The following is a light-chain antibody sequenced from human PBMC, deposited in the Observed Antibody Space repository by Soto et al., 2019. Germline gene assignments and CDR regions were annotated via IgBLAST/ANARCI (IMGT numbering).Light chain of an antibody. CDR3: QXYNNWPPDRT. CDR1: QSVSSN. Sequence: EIVMTQSPATLSVSPGERATLSCRASQSVSSNLAWYQQKPGQAPRLLIYGASTRATGIPARFSGSGSGTEFTLPIXXLQSEDFAIYFXQXYNNWPPDRTFGQGTKVEIK. CDR2: GAS. V-gene: IGKV3-15*01. J-gene: IGKJ1*01.